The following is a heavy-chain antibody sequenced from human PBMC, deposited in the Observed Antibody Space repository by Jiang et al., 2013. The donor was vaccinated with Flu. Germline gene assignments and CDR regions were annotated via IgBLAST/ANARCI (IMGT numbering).Heavy chain of an antibody. Sequence: SYAMSWVRQAPGKGLEWVSAISGSGGSTYYADSVKGRFTISRDNSKNTLYLQMNSLRAEDTAVYYCAKDYGYYYDSSGYSYFDYWGQGTLVTVSS. CDR1: SYA. J-gene: IGHJ4*02. CDR2: ISGSGGST. D-gene: IGHD3-22*01. CDR3: AKDYGYYYDSSGYSYFDY. V-gene: IGHV3-23*01.